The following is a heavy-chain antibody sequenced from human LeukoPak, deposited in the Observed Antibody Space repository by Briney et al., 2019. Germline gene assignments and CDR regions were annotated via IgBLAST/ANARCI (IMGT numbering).Heavy chain of an antibody. CDR3: ARDGYGDRNFDY. Sequence: PSETQSLTCTVSGGSIISFYWSWIRQPPGKGLEWIGYIYYSGSTNYNPSLKSRVSISVDTSKNQFSLNLSSVTAADTAVYYCARDGYGDRNFDYWGQGTLVTVSS. D-gene: IGHD4-17*01. CDR2: IYYSGST. CDR1: GGSIISFY. V-gene: IGHV4-59*01. J-gene: IGHJ4*02.